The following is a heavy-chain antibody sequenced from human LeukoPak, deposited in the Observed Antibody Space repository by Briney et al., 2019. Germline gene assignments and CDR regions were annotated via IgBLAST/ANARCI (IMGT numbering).Heavy chain of an antibody. V-gene: IGHV4-61*05. CDR1: GGSISSSSYY. D-gene: IGHD3-16*01. CDR2: IYYSGST. CDR3: ARASRKGGYFDY. J-gene: IGHJ4*02. Sequence: SETLSLTCTVSGGSISSSSYYWGWIRQPPGKGLEWIGYIYYSGSTNYNPSLKSRVTISVDTSKNQFSLKLSSVTAADTAVYYCARASRKGGYFDYWGQGTLVTVSS.